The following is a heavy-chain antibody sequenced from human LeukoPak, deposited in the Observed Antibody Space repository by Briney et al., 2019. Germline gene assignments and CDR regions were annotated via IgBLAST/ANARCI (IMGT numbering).Heavy chain of an antibody. Sequence: PSETLSLTCTVSGGSISSYYWSWIRQPPGKGLEWIGYIYYSGSTNYNPSLKSRVTISVDTSKNQFSLKLSPVTAADTGVYYCARDGAISVAYYMDVWGKGTTVTVSS. V-gene: IGHV4-59*12. CDR3: ARDGAISVAYYMDV. D-gene: IGHD3-3*02. CDR2: IYYSGST. CDR1: GGSISSYY. J-gene: IGHJ6*03.